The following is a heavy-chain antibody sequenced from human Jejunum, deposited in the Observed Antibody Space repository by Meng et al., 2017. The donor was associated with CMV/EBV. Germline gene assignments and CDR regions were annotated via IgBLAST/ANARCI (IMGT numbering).Heavy chain of an antibody. CDR2: IDGDGSSA. V-gene: IGHV3-74*01. D-gene: IGHD1/OR15-1a*01. CDR1: DFIFNRYW. J-gene: IGHJ4*02. Sequence: EVQLVEAGGGLVLPGGSLRLSCAASDFIFNRYWMDWGRQVPEKGLVWVARIDGDGSSANYAESVKGRFTISRDNAKNTLYLDMSSLRAEDTAVYYCARVEQEMCWGQGTLVTVSS. CDR3: ARVEQEMC.